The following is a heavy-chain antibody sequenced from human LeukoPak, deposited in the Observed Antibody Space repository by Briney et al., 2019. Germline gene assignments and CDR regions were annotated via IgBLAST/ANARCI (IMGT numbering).Heavy chain of an antibody. D-gene: IGHD4-17*01. CDR2: IHFSGST. V-gene: IGHV4-61*08. J-gene: IGHJ3*02. CDR3: ARHIYGDSVAFDI. CDR1: GGSISSGGYH. Sequence: SETLSLTCTVSGGSISSGGYHWSWIRQPPGKGLEWIGYIHFSGSTKYNPSHRGRVDISVDTSTNQFSLRLTSVTAADTALYFCARHIYGDSVAFDIWGQGTLVTVSS.